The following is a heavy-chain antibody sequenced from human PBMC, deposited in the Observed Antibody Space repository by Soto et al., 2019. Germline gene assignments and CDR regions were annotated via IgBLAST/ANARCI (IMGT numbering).Heavy chain of an antibody. J-gene: IGHJ6*02. CDR1: GFTFSSYA. CDR2: ICDGGGIT. V-gene: IGHV3-23*01. D-gene: IGHD5-18*01. Sequence: GGSLRLSCAASGFTFSSYAMGWVRQAPGKGLDWVSVICDGGGITYSADSVKGRFTISRDNSKNILYLQMNSLRAEDTAVYYCANGIPDTGGYYNYSMDVWGPGAAVTASS. CDR3: ANGIPDTGGYYNYSMDV.